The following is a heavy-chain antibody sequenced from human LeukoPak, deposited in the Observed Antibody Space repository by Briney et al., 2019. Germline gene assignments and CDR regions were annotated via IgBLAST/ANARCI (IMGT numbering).Heavy chain of an antibody. CDR2: ISGSGHST. Sequence: PGGSLRLSCAASRFTFTIYGMSWVRQAPGKGLEWVSVISGSGHSTYYADSVKGRFTISRDNSKNTLYLQMNSLRAEDTAVYYCARLREIPVFGVVTKSTSYFDYWGQGTLATVSS. J-gene: IGHJ4*02. CDR3: ARLREIPVFGVVTKSTSYFDY. D-gene: IGHD3-3*01. CDR1: RFTFTIYG. V-gene: IGHV3-23*01.